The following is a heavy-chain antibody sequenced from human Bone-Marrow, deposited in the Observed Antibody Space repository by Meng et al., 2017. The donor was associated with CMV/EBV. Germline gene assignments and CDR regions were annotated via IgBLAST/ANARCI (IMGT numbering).Heavy chain of an antibody. CDR2: IIPIFGTA. V-gene: IGHV1-69*05. Sequence: SVKVSCKASGGTFSSYAISWVRQAPGQGLEGMGGIIPIFGTANYAQKFQGRVTITTDESTSTAYMELSSLRSEETAGYYCAREGYCSSTSCYGHAFDIWGQGTMVTVSS. CDR1: GGTFSSYA. D-gene: IGHD2-2*01. J-gene: IGHJ3*02. CDR3: AREGYCSSTSCYGHAFDI.